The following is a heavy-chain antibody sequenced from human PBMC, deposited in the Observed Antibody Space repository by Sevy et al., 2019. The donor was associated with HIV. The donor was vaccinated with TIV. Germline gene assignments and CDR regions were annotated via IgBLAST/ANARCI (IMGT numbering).Heavy chain of an antibody. CDR2: IYYRGKT. CDR3: ARRAYGSSHYFDY. V-gene: IGHV4-39*02. Sequence: SETLSLTCSVSGDSITSSSYYWGWISQPPGKGLEWIGIIYYRGKTYYNPSLKSRVTIFVDTSKNHFSLKLTSVTAADTAFYYCARRAYGSSHYFDYWGQGTLVTVSS. CDR1: GDSITSSSYY. D-gene: IGHD6-13*01. J-gene: IGHJ4*02.